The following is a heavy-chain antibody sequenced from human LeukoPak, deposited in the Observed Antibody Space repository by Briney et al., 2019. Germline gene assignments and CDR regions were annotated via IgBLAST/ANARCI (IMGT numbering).Heavy chain of an antibody. CDR1: GFTFSSYD. Sequence: PGGSLRLSCAASGFTFSSYDTNWVRQAPGKGLEWISYISSSSSTIDYADSVKGRFTISRDNAKNSLYLQMSSLRAEDTAVYYCARDQNGDNDYWGQGTLVIVSS. V-gene: IGHV3-48*01. D-gene: IGHD4-17*01. CDR2: ISSSSSTI. J-gene: IGHJ4*02. CDR3: ARDQNGDNDY.